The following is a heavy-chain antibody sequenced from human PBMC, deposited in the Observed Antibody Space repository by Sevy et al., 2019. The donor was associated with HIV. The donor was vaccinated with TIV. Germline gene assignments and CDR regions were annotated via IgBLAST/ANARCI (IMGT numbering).Heavy chain of an antibody. J-gene: IGHJ4*02. CDR1: GFTFSNYA. D-gene: IGHD5-18*01. V-gene: IGHV3-23*01. CDR3: TSGDTTMITDLDY. Sequence: GGSLRLSCGASGFTFSNYAMSWVRQAPGKGPEWVSGINNGGSTYYADSVKGRFTISRDNSKKMVFLQMNSLRAEDTAVYYCTSGDTTMITDLDYWGQGALVTVSS. CDR2: INNGGST.